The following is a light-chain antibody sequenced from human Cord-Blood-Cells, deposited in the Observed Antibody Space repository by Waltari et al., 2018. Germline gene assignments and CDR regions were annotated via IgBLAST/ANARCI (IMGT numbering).Light chain of an antibody. V-gene: IGLV3-21*03. CDR2: DDS. CDR1: KIGSKR. J-gene: IGLJ1*01. CDR3: QVWDSSSDHYV. Sequence: SYVLTQPPSVSVAPGKTARITRGGNKIGSKRVPWYQQKPGQAPVLVVYDDSDRPSGIPGRFSGSNSGNTATLTISRVEAGDEADYYCQVWDSSSDHYVFGTGTKVTVL.